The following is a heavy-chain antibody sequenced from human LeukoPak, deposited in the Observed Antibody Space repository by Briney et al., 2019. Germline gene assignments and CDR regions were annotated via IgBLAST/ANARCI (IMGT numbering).Heavy chain of an antibody. D-gene: IGHD3-3*01. CDR2: ISNDGSRK. V-gene: IGHV3-30*03. J-gene: IGHJ4*02. CDR3: ARDRAWNYFDY. Sequence: PGGSLRLSCAPSGFTFSRHGMNWVRQALGKGLEWVAIISNDGSRKYYAHSVEGRFTISRDNSKNTLYLQMDSLRAEDAAVYYCARDRAWNYFDYWGQGTLVTVSS. CDR1: GFTFSRHG.